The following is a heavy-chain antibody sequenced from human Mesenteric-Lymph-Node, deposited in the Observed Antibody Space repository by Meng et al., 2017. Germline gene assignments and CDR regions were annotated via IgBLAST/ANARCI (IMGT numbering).Heavy chain of an antibody. V-gene: IGHV3-30*04. D-gene: IGHD1-20*01. CDR2: IWYDGSNK. Sequence: GESLKISCAASGFTFSSYAMHWVRQAPGKGLEWVAVIWYDGSNKYYADSVKGRFTISRDNSKNTLYLQMNSLRAEDTAVYYCARDPDNWNAVEYYYYGMDVWGQGTTVTVSS. J-gene: IGHJ6*02. CDR1: GFTFSSYA. CDR3: ARDPDNWNAVEYYYYGMDV.